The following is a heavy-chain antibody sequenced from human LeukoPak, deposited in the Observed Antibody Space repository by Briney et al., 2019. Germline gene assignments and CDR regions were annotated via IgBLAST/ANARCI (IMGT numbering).Heavy chain of an antibody. Sequence: SVKVSCRVSGGTFSSYAISWVRQAPGQGLEWMGGILPIFGHANYAQKLQGRVTITADEYTSTAYMALSSLRSEDTAVYYCASLMDNPPWGQGTLVTVSS. D-gene: IGHD2-8*01. CDR3: ASLMDNPP. J-gene: IGHJ4*02. CDR2: ILPIFGHA. CDR1: GGTFSSYA. V-gene: IGHV1-69*13.